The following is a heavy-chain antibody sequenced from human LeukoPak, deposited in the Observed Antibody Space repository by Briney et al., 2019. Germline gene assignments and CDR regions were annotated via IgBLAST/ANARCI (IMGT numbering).Heavy chain of an antibody. CDR3: ARGLDSSGYYGDY. D-gene: IGHD3-22*01. J-gene: IGHJ4*02. CDR2: IIPILGIA. CDR1: GGTFSSYA. Sequence: SVKVSCKASGGTFSSYAISWVRQAPGQGLEWMGRIIPILGIANYAQKFQGRVTITADKSTSTAYMELSSLRSEDTAVYYCARGLDSSGYYGDYWGQGTLVTVSS. V-gene: IGHV1-69*04.